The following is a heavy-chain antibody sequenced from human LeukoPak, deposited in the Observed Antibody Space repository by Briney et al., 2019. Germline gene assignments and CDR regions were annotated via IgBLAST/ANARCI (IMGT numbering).Heavy chain of an antibody. J-gene: IGHJ4*02. D-gene: IGHD3-10*01. CDR2: IYYSGST. Sequence: PSETLSLTRTVSGGSISSYYWSWIRQPPGKGLEWIGYIYYSGSTNYNPSLKSRVTISVDTSKNQFSLKLSSVTAADTAVYYCARAGSGSFDYWGQGTLVTVSS. V-gene: IGHV4-59*08. CDR3: ARAGSGSFDY. CDR1: GGSISSYY.